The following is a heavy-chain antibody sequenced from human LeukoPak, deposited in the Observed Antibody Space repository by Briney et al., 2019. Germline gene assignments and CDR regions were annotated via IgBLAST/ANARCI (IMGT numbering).Heavy chain of an antibody. CDR2: IIPIFGTA. D-gene: IGHD6-19*01. J-gene: IGHJ6*02. CDR1: GGTFSSYA. V-gene: IGHV1-69*01. Sequence: SVKVSCKASGGTFSSYAISWVRQAPGQGLEWMGGIIPIFGTANYAQKFQGRVTITADESTSTAYMELSSLRSEDTAVYYCARDRRAGSYYYYYGMDVWGQGTTVTVSS. CDR3: ARDRRAGSYYYYYGMDV.